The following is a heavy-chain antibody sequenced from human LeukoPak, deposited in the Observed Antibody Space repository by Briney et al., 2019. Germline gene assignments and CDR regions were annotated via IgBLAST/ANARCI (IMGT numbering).Heavy chain of an antibody. CDR1: GGTFSSYA. CDR2: IIPILGIA. CDR3: ARSLIVGAVFDY. V-gene: IGHV1-69*04. D-gene: IGHD1-26*01. J-gene: IGHJ4*02. Sequence: GASVKVSCKASGGTFSSYAISWVRQAPGQGLEWMGRIIPILGIANYAQKFQGRVTITADKSTRTAYMELSSLRSEDTAVYYCARSLIVGAVFDYWGQGTLVTVSS.